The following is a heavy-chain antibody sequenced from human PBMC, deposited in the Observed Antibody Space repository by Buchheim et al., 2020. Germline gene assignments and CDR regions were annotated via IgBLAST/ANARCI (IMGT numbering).Heavy chain of an antibody. CDR3: ARKAFGSGNYYFDF. CDR1: GFTFVTYA. V-gene: IGHV3-23*01. CDR2: ISGTGSRT. Sequence: EVQLLESGGALVQPGGSLRLSCAASGFTFVTYAMTWVRQAPGKGLEWVSRISGTGSRTYYADSVKGRFTISRDNSKNTLFLQMNSLRAEDTAVYYCARKAFGSGNYYFDFWGQGTL. D-gene: IGHD3-22*01. J-gene: IGHJ4*02.